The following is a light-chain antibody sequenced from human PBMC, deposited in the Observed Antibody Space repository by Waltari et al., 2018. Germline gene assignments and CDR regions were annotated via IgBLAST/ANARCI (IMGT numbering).Light chain of an antibody. CDR1: SSDVGRYNL. CDR3: CSYAGSGTSV. CDR2: EGS. J-gene: IGLJ3*02. Sequence: QSALTQPASVSGSPGQSITISCTGTSSDVGRYNLVSWYQQQPGKAPKLMVFEGSKRPSRVSNRSAGSKSGNTASLTIARLQAEDEADYHCCSYAGSGTSVFGGGTKLTVL. V-gene: IGLV2-23*01.